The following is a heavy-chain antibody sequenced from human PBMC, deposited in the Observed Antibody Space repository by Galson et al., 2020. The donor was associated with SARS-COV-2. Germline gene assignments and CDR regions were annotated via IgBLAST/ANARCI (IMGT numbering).Heavy chain of an antibody. CDR2: IYPGDSDT. D-gene: IGHD7-27*01. CDR1: GYSFTSYW. Sequence: GESLKISCKGSGYSFTSYWIVWVRQMSGKGLEWMGMIYPGDSDTRYSPSFQGQVTISADKSINTAYLQWSSLKASDSGMYYCARRWGMEIDNFDYWGQGTLVTVSS. J-gene: IGHJ4*02. CDR3: ARRWGMEIDNFDY. V-gene: IGHV5-51*01.